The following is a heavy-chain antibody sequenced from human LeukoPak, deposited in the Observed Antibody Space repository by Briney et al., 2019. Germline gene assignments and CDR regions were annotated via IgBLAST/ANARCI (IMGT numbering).Heavy chain of an antibody. Sequence: PGGSLRLSCAASGFTFSSYSMNWVRQAPGKGLEWVSSISSSSSYIYYADSVKGRFTISRDNAKNSLYLQMNSLRAEDTAVYYCAKADIVVATYYFDYWGQGTLVTVSS. V-gene: IGHV3-21*01. D-gene: IGHD2-2*01. CDR2: ISSSSSYI. J-gene: IGHJ4*02. CDR3: AKADIVVATYYFDY. CDR1: GFTFSSYS.